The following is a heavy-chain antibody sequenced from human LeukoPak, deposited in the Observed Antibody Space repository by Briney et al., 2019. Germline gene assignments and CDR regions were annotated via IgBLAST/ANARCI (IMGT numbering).Heavy chain of an antibody. CDR2: INAGNGNT. J-gene: IGHJ3*02. Sequence: ASVKVSCKASGYTFTSYAMHWVRQAPGQRLEWMGWINAGNGNTKYSQKFQGRVTITRDTSASTAYMELSSLRSEDTAAYYCARGPEYYYDTSHAFDIWGQGTMVTVSS. V-gene: IGHV1-3*01. D-gene: IGHD3-22*01. CDR3: ARGPEYYYDTSHAFDI. CDR1: GYTFTSYA.